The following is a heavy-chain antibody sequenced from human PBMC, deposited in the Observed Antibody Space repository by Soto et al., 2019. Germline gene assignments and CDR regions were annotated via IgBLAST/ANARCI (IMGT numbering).Heavy chain of an antibody. Sequence: QVQLVQSGAEAKKPGSSVTVSCKASVGTFSSYAISWVRQAPGQGRDWMGGIIPIFGTANYAQKIQGRVTIDADKSTSTAYMELSSLRSEDTAVYYGARAPPRGYYCYYYGMDVWGQGTPVTVSS. J-gene: IGHJ6*02. CDR1: VGTFSSYA. V-gene: IGHV1-69*06. CDR2: IIPIFGTA. CDR3: ARAPPRGYYCYYYGMDV.